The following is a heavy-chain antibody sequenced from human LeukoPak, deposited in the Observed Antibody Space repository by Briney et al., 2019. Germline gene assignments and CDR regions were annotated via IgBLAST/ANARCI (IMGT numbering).Heavy chain of an antibody. CDR3: AKDRTRDVWGGVPGRY. CDR1: GFTLSSYA. Sequence: GGSLRLSCAASGFTLSSYAMSWVRQAPGKGLEWVSAISCSGGTTYYPASFTGPFTLSTDNSKNTLYLQMNTLRAEDTAVYYCAKDRTRDVWGGVPGRYWGQGTLVTVSS. D-gene: IGHD3-16*01. V-gene: IGHV3-23*01. J-gene: IGHJ4*02. CDR2: ISCSGGTT.